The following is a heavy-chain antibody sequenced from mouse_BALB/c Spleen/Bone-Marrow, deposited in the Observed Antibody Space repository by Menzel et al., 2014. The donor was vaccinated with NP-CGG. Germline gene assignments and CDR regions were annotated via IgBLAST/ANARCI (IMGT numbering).Heavy chain of an antibody. Sequence: VQLRQSGAELVRPGASVALSCKASGYTFTDYEMHWVKQTPVHGLEWIGAIDPETGGTAYNQKFKGKATLTADKSSSTAYMELRSLTSEDSAVYYCTRSLYGNYVMDFWGQGTSVTVSS. D-gene: IGHD2-1*01. CDR3: TRSLYGNYVMDF. V-gene: IGHV1-15*01. CDR1: GYTFTDYE. CDR2: IDPETGGT. J-gene: IGHJ4*01.